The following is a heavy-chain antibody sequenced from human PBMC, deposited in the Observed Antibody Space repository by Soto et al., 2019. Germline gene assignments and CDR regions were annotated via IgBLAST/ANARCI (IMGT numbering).Heavy chain of an antibody. CDR2: ISSSGGST. Sequence: EVQLLESGGGLVQPGGSLRLSCAASGFTFSSYAMSWVRQAPGKGLEWVSAISSSGGSTYYADSVRGRFTISRDKSKNTLYLQKNRLRAEDTAVYYCAKDEYQLPSPRFDPWGQGTLVTVSS. J-gene: IGHJ5*02. CDR3: AKDEYQLPSPRFDP. CDR1: GFTFSSYA. V-gene: IGHV3-23*01. D-gene: IGHD2-2*01.